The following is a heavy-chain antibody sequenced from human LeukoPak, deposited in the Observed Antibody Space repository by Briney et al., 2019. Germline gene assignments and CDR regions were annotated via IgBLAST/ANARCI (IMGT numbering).Heavy chain of an antibody. CDR2: TNSGGTTT. D-gene: IGHD3-10*02. J-gene: IGHJ4*02. CDR1: GFPFSDFS. Sequence: GGSLRLSCATSGFPFSDFSMSWVRQAPGKGLEWISTTNSGGTTTYYAESVKGRFTISRDSFKYALYLQMSSLRVEDTAIYDCAKQSYARSLGEGGPGTLVTVSS. V-gene: IGHV3-23*01. CDR3: AKQSYARSLGE.